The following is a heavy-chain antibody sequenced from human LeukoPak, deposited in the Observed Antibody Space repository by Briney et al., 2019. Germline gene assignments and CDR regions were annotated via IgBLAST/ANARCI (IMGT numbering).Heavy chain of an antibody. CDR2: IYYSGTT. CDR1: GGSISSNY. V-gene: IGHV4-59*01. J-gene: IGHJ2*01. CDR3: ASPSPPSWYFHL. Sequence: SETLSITCTVSGGSISSNYWSWIRQPPGKGLEWIGYIYYSGTTNYNPSLKSRVTISVDTSKNQFSLNLNSVTAADTAVHYCASPSPPSWYFHLWGRGTLVTVSS.